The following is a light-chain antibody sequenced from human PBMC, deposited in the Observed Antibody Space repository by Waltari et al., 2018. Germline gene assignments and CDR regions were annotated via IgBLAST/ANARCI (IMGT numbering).Light chain of an antibody. CDR1: QSVTNY. CDR3: QQRRNWPLT. CDR2: DTS. V-gene: IGKV3-11*01. Sequence: DIVLTQSPAILSLSPGERASLSCRASQSVTNYLAWYQRKPGQAPRLLIYDTSNRATGIPARFSGSGFATDFTLTISSLEPDDFAVYYCQQRRNWPLTFGGGTKVEIK. J-gene: IGKJ4*01.